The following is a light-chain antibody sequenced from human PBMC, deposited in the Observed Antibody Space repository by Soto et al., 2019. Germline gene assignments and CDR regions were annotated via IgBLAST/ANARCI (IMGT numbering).Light chain of an antibody. CDR3: QQYGSSPWT. Sequence: EIVLTQSPATLSLSPGERATLSFSSSQSVSSSYLAWYQQKPGQAPRLLIYGASTRATGIPDRFSGSGSGTDFTLTISRLEPEDFALFYCQQYGSSPWTFGQGTKVDIK. CDR1: QSVSSSY. CDR2: GAS. V-gene: IGKV3-20*01. J-gene: IGKJ1*01.